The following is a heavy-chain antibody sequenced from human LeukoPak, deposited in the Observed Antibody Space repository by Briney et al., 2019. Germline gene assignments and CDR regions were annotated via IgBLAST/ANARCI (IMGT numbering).Heavy chain of an antibody. CDR2: IKQDGSEK. Sequence: GGSLRLSCAASGFTFSSYWMSWVRQAPGKGLEWVANIKQDGSEKYYVDSVKGRFTISRDNAKNSLYLQMNSLRAEDTAVYYCARTIVVVPAAIRWFDPWGQGTLVTVSS. V-gene: IGHV3-7*01. D-gene: IGHD2-2*01. J-gene: IGHJ5*02. CDR3: ARTIVVVPAAIRWFDP. CDR1: GFTFSSYW.